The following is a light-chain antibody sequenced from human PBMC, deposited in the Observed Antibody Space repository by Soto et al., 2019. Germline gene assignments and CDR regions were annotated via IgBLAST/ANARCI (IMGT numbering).Light chain of an antibody. Sequence: EFVVTQSPATLSVSPGERATLSCRASQSVSSNLAWYQQKPGQAPRLLIYGASTRATGIPARFSGSGSGTEFTLTISSLQSEDFAVYYCHQYDNWPKTFGQGTRLEIK. CDR1: QSVSSN. V-gene: IGKV3-15*01. CDR3: HQYDNWPKT. CDR2: GAS. J-gene: IGKJ5*01.